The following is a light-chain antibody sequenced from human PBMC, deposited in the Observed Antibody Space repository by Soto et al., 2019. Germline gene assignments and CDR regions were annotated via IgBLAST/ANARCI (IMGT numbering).Light chain of an antibody. J-gene: IGKJ1*01. CDR2: KAS. CDR1: QSISIW. V-gene: IGKV1-5*03. CDR3: QQYNNWPQT. Sequence: DIQMTQSPSTLSASVGDRVTITCRASQSISIWLAWYQQKPGKAPKILIYKASSLESGLPSRFSGSVSGTEFTLTISSLQSEDFAVYYCQQYNNWPQTFGQGTKVDI.